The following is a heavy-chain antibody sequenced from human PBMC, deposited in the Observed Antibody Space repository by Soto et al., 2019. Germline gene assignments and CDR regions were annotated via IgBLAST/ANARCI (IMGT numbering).Heavy chain of an antibody. V-gene: IGHV3-23*01. J-gene: IGHJ6*02. CDR3: AKALSLGALGAYGMDV. CDR2: ISGSGGST. Sequence: EVQLLESGGGLVQPGGSLRLSCAASGFTFSSYAMSWVRQAPGKGLEWVSAISGSGGSTYYADSVKGRFTISRDNSKNTLYMQMNSLRAEDTAVYYCAKALSLGALGAYGMDVWGQGTTVTVSS. D-gene: IGHD3-10*01. CDR1: GFTFSSYA.